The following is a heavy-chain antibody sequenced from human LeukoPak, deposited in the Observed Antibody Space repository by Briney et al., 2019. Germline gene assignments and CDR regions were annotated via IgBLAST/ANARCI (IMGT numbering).Heavy chain of an antibody. Sequence: SETLSLTCTVSGGSISSYYWSWIRQPAGKGLEWIGRIYTSGSTNYNPSLKSRVTMSVDTSKNQFSLKLSSVTAADTAVYYCARDRRYYDSSGYYYLIDYWGQGTLVTVSP. D-gene: IGHD3-22*01. J-gene: IGHJ4*02. CDR3: ARDRRYYDSSGYYYLIDY. V-gene: IGHV4-4*07. CDR1: GGSISSYY. CDR2: IYTSGST.